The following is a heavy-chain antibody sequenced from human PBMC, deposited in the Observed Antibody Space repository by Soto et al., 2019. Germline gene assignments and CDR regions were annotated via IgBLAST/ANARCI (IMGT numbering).Heavy chain of an antibody. V-gene: IGHV3-33*01. CDR1: GSTFSSYG. D-gene: IGHD1-7*01. J-gene: IGHJ3*02. CDR2: IWYDGSNK. CDR3: ARDHKELDAFDI. Sequence: GGPLTLPCPASGSTFSSYGSNWVRQPQGKGLGWVAVIWYDGSNKNYADSVKGRFTISRDNSKNTLYLQMNSLRAEDTAVYYCARDHKELDAFDIWGQGTMVTVSS.